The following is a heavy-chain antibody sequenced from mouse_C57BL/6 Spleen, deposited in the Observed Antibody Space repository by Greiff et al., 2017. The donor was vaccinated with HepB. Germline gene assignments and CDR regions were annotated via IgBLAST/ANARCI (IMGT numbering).Heavy chain of an antibody. D-gene: IGHD2-3*01. J-gene: IGHJ3*01. CDR3: ARWGHDGYYPY. CDR2: IYPGDGDT. V-gene: IGHV1-80*01. CDR1: GYAFSSYW. Sequence: QVQLKQSGAELVKPGASVKISCKASGYAFSSYWMNWVKQRPGKGLEWIGQIYPGDGDTNYNGKFKGKATLTADKSSSTAYMQLSSLTSEDSAVYFCARWGHDGYYPYWGQGTLVTVSA.